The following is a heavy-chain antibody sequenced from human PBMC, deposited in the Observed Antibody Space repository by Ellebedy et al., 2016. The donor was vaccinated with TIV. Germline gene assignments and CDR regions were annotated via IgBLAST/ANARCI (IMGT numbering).Heavy chain of an antibody. J-gene: IGHJ5*02. D-gene: IGHD5-12*01. V-gene: IGHV1-3*01. CDR2: IIAANGNT. Sequence: ASVKVSCKASGYTFTSYAIHWVRQAPGQRLEWMGWIIAANGNTKYSQNFQGRVTFTRDTSAPTAYMEFSSLGSEDTAVYYCARGGVGYFDPWGQGTLVTVSS. CDR1: GYTFTSYA. CDR3: ARGGVGYFDP.